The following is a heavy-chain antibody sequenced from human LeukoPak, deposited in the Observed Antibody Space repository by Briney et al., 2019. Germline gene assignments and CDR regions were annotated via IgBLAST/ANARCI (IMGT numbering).Heavy chain of an antibody. CDR3: ATIPGYYDSRGYSPFDY. CDR1: GGSIKSHY. CDR2: IYYSGST. J-gene: IGHJ4*02. Sequence: SETLSLTCTVSGGSIKSHYWSWIRQPPGKGLEWIGHIYYSGSTNYNPSLKSRVTISVDTSKNQFSLKLNSVTAADTAVYYCATIPGYYDSRGYSPFDYWGQGVLVTVSS. D-gene: IGHD3-22*01. V-gene: IGHV4-59*11.